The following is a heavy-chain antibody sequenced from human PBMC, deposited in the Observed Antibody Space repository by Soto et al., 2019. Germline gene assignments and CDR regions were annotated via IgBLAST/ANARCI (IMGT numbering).Heavy chain of an antibody. V-gene: IGHV1-24*01. CDR3: ATRGWNSSSWYRFDH. CDR2: FDPEDGET. CDR1: GYSLTQLS. J-gene: IGHJ5*02. D-gene: IGHD6-13*01. Sequence: XSVKVSCKVSGYSLTQLSMHWVRQAPGKGLEWMGGFDPEDGETIYAQKFQGRVTMTEDTSTDTAYMELSSLRSEDTAVYYCATRGWNSSSWYRFDHWGQGTLVTVSS.